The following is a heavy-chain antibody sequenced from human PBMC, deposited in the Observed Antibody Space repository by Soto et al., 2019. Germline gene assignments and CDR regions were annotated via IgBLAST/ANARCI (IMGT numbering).Heavy chain of an antibody. CDR1: GYTFTGYA. V-gene: IGHV1-3*01. D-gene: IGHD3-10*01. CDR2: INAGNGNT. Sequence: ASVKVSCKASGYTFTGYAMHWVRQAPGQRLEWMGWINAGNGNTKYSQKFQGRVTITRDTSASTAYMELSSLRSEDTAVYYCAKDEDGSGSYYKGPYDPWGQGTLVTV. J-gene: IGHJ5*02. CDR3: AKDEDGSGSYYKGPYDP.